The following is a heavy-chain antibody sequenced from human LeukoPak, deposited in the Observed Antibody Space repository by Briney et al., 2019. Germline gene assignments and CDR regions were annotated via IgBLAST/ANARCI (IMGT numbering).Heavy chain of an antibody. V-gene: IGHV1-69*05. D-gene: IGHD3-10*02. Sequence: SVKVSCKASGGTFSSYAISWVRQAPGQGLEWMGGIIPIFGTANYAPKFQGRVTITTDESTSTAYMELSSLRSEDTAVYYCARDVRVTVGIDAFDIWGQGTMVTVSS. CDR1: GGTFSSYA. CDR2: IIPIFGTA. J-gene: IGHJ3*02. CDR3: ARDVRVTVGIDAFDI.